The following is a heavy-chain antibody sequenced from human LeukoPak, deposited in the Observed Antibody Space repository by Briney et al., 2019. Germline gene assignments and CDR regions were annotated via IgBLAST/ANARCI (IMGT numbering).Heavy chain of an antibody. D-gene: IGHD1-1*01. J-gene: IGHJ4*02. V-gene: IGHV3-73*01. CDR3: TSGLSVRRSNNTPVDY. CDR2: IRSKANSYAT. Sequence: GGSLRLSCAASGFTFSGSAMHWVRQASGKGLDWVGRIRSKANSYATVYAASVKGRFTISRDDSKNTAYLQMNSLKTEDTAVYYCTSGLSVRRSNNTPVDYWGQGTLVTVSS. CDR1: GFTFSGSA.